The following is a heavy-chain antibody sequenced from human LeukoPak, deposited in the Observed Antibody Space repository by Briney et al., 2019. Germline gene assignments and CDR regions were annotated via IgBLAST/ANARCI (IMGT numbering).Heavy chain of an antibody. CDR2: INAGNGNT. V-gene: IGHV1-3*01. CDR3: AREIDRDDYNRFFDY. CDR1: GYTFTSYA. Sequence: RASVKVSCKASGYTFTSYATHWVRQAPGQRLEWMGWINAGNGNTKYSQNFQGRVTITRDTSANTAYMEMSSLRSEDTAVYYCAREIDRDDYNRFFDYWGQGTLVSVSS. D-gene: IGHD5-24*01. J-gene: IGHJ4*02.